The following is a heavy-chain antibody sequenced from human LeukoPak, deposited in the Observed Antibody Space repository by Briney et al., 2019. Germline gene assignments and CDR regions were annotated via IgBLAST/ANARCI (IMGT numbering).Heavy chain of an antibody. CDR3: ARGIPYCSGGSCYTYYFDY. J-gene: IGHJ4*02. D-gene: IGHD2-15*01. CDR2: INHSGST. CDR1: GGSFSGYY. V-gene: IGHV4-34*01. Sequence: SETLSLTCAVHGGSFSGYYWSWIRQPPGKGLEWIGEINHSGSTNYNPSLKSRVTISVDTSKNQFSLKLSSVTAADTAVYYCARGIPYCSGGSCYTYYFDYWGQGTLVTVSS.